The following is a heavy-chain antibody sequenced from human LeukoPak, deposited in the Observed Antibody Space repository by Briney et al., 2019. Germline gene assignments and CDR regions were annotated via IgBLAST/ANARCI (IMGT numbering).Heavy chain of an antibody. J-gene: IGHJ4*02. CDR1: GFTFNYFA. CDR3: ASEPEGDIVVVPAAMVVSPADY. Sequence: GRSLRLSCAGSGFTFNYFAIHWVRQAPGKGLEWVAVTSFDGTNKYYADSVKGRFTISRDNSKNTLYLQMNSLRAKDTAVYYCASEPEGDIVVVPAAMVVSPADYWGQGTLVTVSS. D-gene: IGHD2-2*01. CDR2: TSFDGTNK. V-gene: IGHV3-30-3*01.